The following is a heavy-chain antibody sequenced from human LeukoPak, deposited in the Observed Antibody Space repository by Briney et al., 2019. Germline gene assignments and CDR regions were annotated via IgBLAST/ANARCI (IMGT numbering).Heavy chain of an antibody. D-gene: IGHD6-19*01. J-gene: IGHJ4*02. Sequence: GGSLRLSCAASGFTFDDYAMRWVRQAPGKGLEWVSGISWNSGSIGYADSVKGRFTISRDNAKNSLYLQMNSLRAEDTALYYCAKVGSGWSYWGQGTLVTVSS. CDR3: AKVGSGWSY. CDR1: GFTFDDYA. V-gene: IGHV3-9*01. CDR2: ISWNSGSI.